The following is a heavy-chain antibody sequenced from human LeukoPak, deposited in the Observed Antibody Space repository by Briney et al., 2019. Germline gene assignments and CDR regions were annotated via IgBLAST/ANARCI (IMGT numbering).Heavy chain of an antibody. V-gene: IGHV1-18*01. CDR3: ARGGEGVCSSTSCQAWFDP. D-gene: IGHD2-2*01. Sequence: ASVKVSCKASGYTFTSYDISWVRQAPGQGLEWMGWISAYNGNTNYAQKLQGRVTMTTDTSTSTAYMELRSLRSDDTAVYYCARGGEGVCSSTSCQAWFDPWGQGTLVTVSS. CDR2: ISAYNGNT. J-gene: IGHJ5*02. CDR1: GYTFTSYD.